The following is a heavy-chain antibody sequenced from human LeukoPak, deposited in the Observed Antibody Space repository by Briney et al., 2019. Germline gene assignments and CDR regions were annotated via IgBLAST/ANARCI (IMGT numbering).Heavy chain of an antibody. CDR1: GGSISSYY. J-gene: IGHJ6*02. Sequence: SETLSLTCTVSGGSISSYYWSWIRQPPGKGLEWTGNNHYSGNTNYNPSLKSRVTISVDTSKKQFSLKLSSVTAADTAVYYCARALYGDYTLGMDVWGQGTTVTVSS. D-gene: IGHD4-17*01. V-gene: IGHV4-59*01. CDR3: ARALYGDYTLGMDV. CDR2: NHYSGNT.